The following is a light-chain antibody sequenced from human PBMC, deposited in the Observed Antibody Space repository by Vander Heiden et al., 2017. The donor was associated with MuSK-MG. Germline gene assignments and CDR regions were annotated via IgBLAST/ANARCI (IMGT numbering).Light chain of an antibody. CDR2: YDS. V-gene: IGLV3-21*04. Sequence: SYVLTQPPSVSVAPGKTARITCGGNNIGSKSVHWYQQKPGQAPVLVIYYDSDRPSGIPERFSGSNSGNTATLTISRVEAGDEADYYCQVWDRSSDHPYVVFGGGTKLTVL. J-gene: IGLJ2*01. CDR3: QVWDRSSDHPYVV. CDR1: NIGSKS.